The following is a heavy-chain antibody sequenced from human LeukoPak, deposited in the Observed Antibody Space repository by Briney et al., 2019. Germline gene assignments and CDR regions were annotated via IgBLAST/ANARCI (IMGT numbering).Heavy chain of an antibody. CDR2: IYHSGST. CDR3: ARSPGDY. J-gene: IGHJ4*02. CDR1: GYSISSGYY. Sequence: PSETLSLTCAVSGYSISSGYYWGGIRQPPGKGLEWIGSIYHSGSTYYNPSLKSRVTISVDTSKNQFSLKLSSVTAADTAVYYCARSPGDYWGQGTLVTVSS. V-gene: IGHV4-38-2*01.